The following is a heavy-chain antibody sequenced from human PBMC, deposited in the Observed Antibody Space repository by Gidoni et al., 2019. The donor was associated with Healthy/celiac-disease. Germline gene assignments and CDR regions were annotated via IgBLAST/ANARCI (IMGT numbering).Heavy chain of an antibody. D-gene: IGHD3-3*01. Sequence: QVQLQESGPGLVKPSETLSLTCTVSGGSISSYYWSWIRQPPGKGLEWIGYIYYSGSTNYNPSLKSRVTISVDTSKNQFSLKLSSVTAADTAVYYCARAYYDFWSGYYKRYYFDYWGQGTLVTVSS. CDR1: GGSISSYY. J-gene: IGHJ4*02. V-gene: IGHV4-59*01. CDR2: IYYSGST. CDR3: ARAYYDFWSGYYKRYYFDY.